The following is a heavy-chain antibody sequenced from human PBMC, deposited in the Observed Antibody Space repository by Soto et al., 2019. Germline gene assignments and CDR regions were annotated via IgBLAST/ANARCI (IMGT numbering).Heavy chain of an antibody. CDR3: ARDGANSSSWYFDL. CDR2: IDSRGTTM. Sequence: QTGGSLRLSCAASGFSLSSYEMNWVRQAPGKGLEWVSYIDSRGTTMYYADAVKGRFTISRDNAKNSVFLQMNSLGAEDTAVYYCARDGANSSSWYFDLWGRGTLVTVSS. CDR1: GFSLSSYE. J-gene: IGHJ2*01. D-gene: IGHD6-19*01. V-gene: IGHV3-48*03.